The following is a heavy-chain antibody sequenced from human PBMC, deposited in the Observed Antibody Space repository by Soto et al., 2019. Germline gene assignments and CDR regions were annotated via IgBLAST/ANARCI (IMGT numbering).Heavy chain of an antibody. CDR2: IKSKTDGGTT. CDR1: GFTFSNAW. Sequence: GGSLRLSCAASGFTFSNAWMNWVRQAPGKGLEWVGRIKSKTDGGTTDYAAPVKGRFTISRDDSKNTLYLQMSSLKTEDTAVYYCTTETYYYDSSGQTTNYYYYYGMDVWGQGTTVTVSS. D-gene: IGHD3-22*01. J-gene: IGHJ6*02. CDR3: TTETYYYDSSGQTTNYYYYYGMDV. V-gene: IGHV3-15*07.